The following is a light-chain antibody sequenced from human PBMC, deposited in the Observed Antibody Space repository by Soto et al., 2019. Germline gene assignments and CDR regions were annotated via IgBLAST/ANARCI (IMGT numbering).Light chain of an antibody. V-gene: IGKV3-11*01. J-gene: IGKJ4*01. Sequence: IVLTQSPDTLSLSPGETATLSCRASQSISDYLAWYQQKPRQAPRLLIYDASNRATGIPGRVSGSGSGTDFSLAISSLEAEDFAIYYCQQRSDWPSAFGGGTRVEIK. CDR1: QSISDY. CDR2: DAS. CDR3: QQRSDWPSA.